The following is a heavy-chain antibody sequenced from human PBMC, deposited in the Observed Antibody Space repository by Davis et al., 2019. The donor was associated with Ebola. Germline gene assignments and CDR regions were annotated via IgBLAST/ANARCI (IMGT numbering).Heavy chain of an antibody. D-gene: IGHD3-9*01. CDR2: IIPIFDTP. J-gene: IGHJ4*02. Sequence: SVKVSCKTSGGPFSSHPISWVRQAPRQGLEWMGGIIPIFDTPHYAQKFQGRITIPADASTSTAYMELSSLRSEGTATYFCARDFDGGNYYFDYWGPGTPVTVSS. V-gene: IGHV1-69*13. CDR3: ARDFDGGNYYFDY. CDR1: GGPFSSHP.